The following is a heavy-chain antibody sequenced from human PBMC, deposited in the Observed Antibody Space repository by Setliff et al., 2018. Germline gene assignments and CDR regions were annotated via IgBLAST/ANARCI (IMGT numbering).Heavy chain of an antibody. V-gene: IGHV3-11*04. CDR2: ITGSGTTT. D-gene: IGHD4-17*01. CDR1: EFTFSDYY. J-gene: IGHJ4*02. CDR3: ARMGDYDPYYFDF. Sequence: PGGSLRLSCAASEFTFSDYYMSWIRQAPGKGLEWVSYITGSGTTTYYADSVRGRFTISRDNTKNSLYLQMNSLRADDTAVYYCARMGDYDPYYFDFWGQGTLVTVSS.